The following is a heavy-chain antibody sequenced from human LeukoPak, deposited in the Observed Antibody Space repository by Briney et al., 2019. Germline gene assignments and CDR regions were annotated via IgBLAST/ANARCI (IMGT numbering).Heavy chain of an antibody. D-gene: IGHD2-2*01. CDR1: GFTFSSYG. CDR3: ARDPTGNPAASSIDY. Sequence: GGSLRLSCAASGFTFSSYGMHWVRQAPGKGLEWVAVIWYDGSNKYYADSVKGRFTISRDNSKNTLYLQMNSLRAEDTTVYYCARDPTGNPAASSIDYWGQGTLVTVSS. V-gene: IGHV3-33*01. J-gene: IGHJ4*02. CDR2: IWYDGSNK.